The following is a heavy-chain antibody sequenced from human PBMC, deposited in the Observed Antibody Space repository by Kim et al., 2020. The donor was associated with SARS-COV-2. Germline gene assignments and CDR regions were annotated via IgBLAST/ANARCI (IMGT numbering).Heavy chain of an antibody. CDR2: RT. V-gene: IGHV3-23*01. D-gene: IGHD1-26*01. Sequence: RTYYADSVEGRSTTSSDNSKNTVYLQMNSLRAEDTAVYYCAKSYEYFQHWVQGTLVTVSS. J-gene: IGHJ1*01. CDR3: AKSYEYFQH.